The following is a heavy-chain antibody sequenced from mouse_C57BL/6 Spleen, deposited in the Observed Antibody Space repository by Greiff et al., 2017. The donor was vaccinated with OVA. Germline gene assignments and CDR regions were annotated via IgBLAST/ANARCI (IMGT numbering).Heavy chain of an antibody. D-gene: IGHD3-1*01. V-gene: IGHV5-17*01. CDR2: ISSGSSTI. J-gene: IGHJ4*01. CDR3: ARSGYYYAMDY. CDR1: GFTFSDYG. Sequence: EVQRVESGGGLVKPGGSLKLSCAASGFTFSDYGMHWVRQAPEKGLEWVAYISSGSSTIYYADTVKGRFTISRDNAKNTLFMQMTSLRSEDTAMYYCARSGYYYAMDYWGQGTSVTVSS.